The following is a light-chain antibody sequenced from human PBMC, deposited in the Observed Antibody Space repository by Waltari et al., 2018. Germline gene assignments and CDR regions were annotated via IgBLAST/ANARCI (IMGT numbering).Light chain of an antibody. Sequence: QSVLTQPPSASGTPGQRVTISCSGSQSNVGDNGVNCYHQVPGTAPKLVIYRNDQRPSGVPDRFTASKSGTSASLAISGLQSEDEGDYYCATWDDSPTGRWVFGGGTRVTVL. CDR1: QSNVGDNG. CDR2: RND. J-gene: IGLJ3*02. CDR3: ATWDDSPTGRWV. V-gene: IGLV1-44*01.